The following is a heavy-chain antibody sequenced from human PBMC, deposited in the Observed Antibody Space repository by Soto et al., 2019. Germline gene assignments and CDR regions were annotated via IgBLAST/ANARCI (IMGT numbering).Heavy chain of an antibody. CDR1: GFTFSSYG. Sequence: QVQLVESGGGVVQPGRSLRLSCAASGFTFSSYGMHWVRQAPGKGLEWVAVISYDGSNKYYADSVKGRFTISRDNSKNTLYLQMNSLRAEETAVYYCAKIVTRWGQGTLVTVSS. J-gene: IGHJ4*02. V-gene: IGHV3-30*18. CDR3: AKIVTR. D-gene: IGHD2-21*01. CDR2: ISYDGSNK.